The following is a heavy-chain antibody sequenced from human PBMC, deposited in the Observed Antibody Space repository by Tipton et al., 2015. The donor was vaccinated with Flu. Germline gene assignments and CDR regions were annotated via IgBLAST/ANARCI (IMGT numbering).Heavy chain of an antibody. CDR2: ISYSGST. V-gene: IGHV4-61*01. CDR1: GGSVTDSYY. CDR3: ARDPSLGMPDYFDH. D-gene: IGHD2-2*01. J-gene: IGHJ4*02. Sequence: TLSLTCSVSGGSVTDSYYWSWIRQPPGKGLEWIGFISYSGSTAYNPSLKSRVTISVDTSKKQFSLQLRSVTAADTAVYYCARDPSLGMPDYFDHWGQGTLVTASS.